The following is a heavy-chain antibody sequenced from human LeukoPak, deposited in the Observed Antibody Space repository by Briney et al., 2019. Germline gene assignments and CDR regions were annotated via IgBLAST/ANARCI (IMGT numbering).Heavy chain of an antibody. D-gene: IGHD1-26*01. V-gene: IGHV1-68*01. Sequence: ASVKVSCKASGYTFTYCSLHWLQQAPGQGLERMRWITLYNGNTNYAKKFQGRVTMTTDTSTSTAYMELRSLRSDDTAVYYCARASFKSGSYGTFDYWGQGTLVTVSS. CDR3: ARASFKSGSYGTFDY. CDR1: GYTFTYCS. CDR2: ITLYNGNT. J-gene: IGHJ4*02.